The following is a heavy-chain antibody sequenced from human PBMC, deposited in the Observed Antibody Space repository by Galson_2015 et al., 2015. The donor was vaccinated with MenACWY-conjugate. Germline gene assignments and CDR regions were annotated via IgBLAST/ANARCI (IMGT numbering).Heavy chain of an antibody. J-gene: IGHJ4*02. CDR2: LNGDGRST. V-gene: IGHV3-74*01. CDR3: ARGDYYAYSFDS. Sequence: SLRLSCAASGFTFSNYYMHWVRQAPGEGLVWVSRLNGDGRSTNYADSVKGRFSIPRDNVKNTLYLQMNSLTAEDTAVYYCARGDYYAYSFDSRGQGPLVTVSS. D-gene: IGHD3-10*01. CDR1: GFTFSNYY.